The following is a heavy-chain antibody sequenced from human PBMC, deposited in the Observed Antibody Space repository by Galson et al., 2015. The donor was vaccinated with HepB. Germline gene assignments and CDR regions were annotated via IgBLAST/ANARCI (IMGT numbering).Heavy chain of an antibody. J-gene: IGHJ4*02. D-gene: IGHD6-19*01. CDR2: INHSGLT. V-gene: IGHV4-34*01. CDR1: GGSFSSFY. Sequence: SLTCAVYGGSFSSFYWSWIRQGPGKGVGWIGGINHSGLTTYNPSLESRVTMSIDTSKNRFSLNLRSVTAADTAVYYCARVVVAVGVDYWGQGALVTVSS. CDR3: ARVVVAVGVDY.